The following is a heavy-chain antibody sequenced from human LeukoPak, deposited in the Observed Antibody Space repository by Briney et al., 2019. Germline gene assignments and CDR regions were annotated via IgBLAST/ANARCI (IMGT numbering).Heavy chain of an antibody. J-gene: IGHJ4*02. D-gene: IGHD3-10*01. CDR2: IFYSGSA. CDR1: GVSISSDAYY. Sequence: KPSETLSLTCTVSGVSISSDAYYWNWIRQHPEKSLEWIGYIFYSGSAYYNPSLKSRVTISVDTSKNQFSLKLSSVTAADTAVYYCARGSTLIRGFDYWGQGTLVTVSS. V-gene: IGHV4-31*03. CDR3: ARGSTLIRGFDY.